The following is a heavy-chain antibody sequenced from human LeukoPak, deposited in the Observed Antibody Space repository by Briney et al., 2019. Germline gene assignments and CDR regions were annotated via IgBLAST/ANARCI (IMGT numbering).Heavy chain of an antibody. Sequence: SETLSLTCAVYGGSFSGYYWSWIRQPPGKGLEWIGEINHSGSTNYNPSLKSRVTISVDTSKNQFSLKLSSVTAADTAVYYCARETDYYDTSGYSHFDYWGQGTLVTVSS. D-gene: IGHD3-22*01. CDR1: GGSFSGYY. J-gene: IGHJ4*02. CDR2: INHSGST. CDR3: ARETDYYDTSGYSHFDY. V-gene: IGHV4-34*01.